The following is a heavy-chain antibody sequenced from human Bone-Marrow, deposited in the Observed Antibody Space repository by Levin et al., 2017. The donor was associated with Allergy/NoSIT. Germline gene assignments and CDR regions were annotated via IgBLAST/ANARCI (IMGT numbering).Heavy chain of an antibody. J-gene: IGHJ4*02. Sequence: GGSLRLSCAASGFTFSDHYMDWVRQAPGKGLEWVGRSRNSVNSYTSEYAASVKGRFTISRADSKNSLYLQMNSLKTEDTAVYYCARDLQSGDSWGQGTLVTVSS. D-gene: IGHD5-24*01. CDR2: SRNSVNSYTS. V-gene: IGHV3-72*01. CDR1: GFTFSDHY. CDR3: ARDLQSGDS.